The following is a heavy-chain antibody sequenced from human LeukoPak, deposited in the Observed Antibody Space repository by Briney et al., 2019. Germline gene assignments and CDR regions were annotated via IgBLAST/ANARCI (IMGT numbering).Heavy chain of an antibody. CDR1: GYTFTSYG. D-gene: IGHD6-13*01. CDR3: ARASPYSSSWYVYYYYYMDV. V-gene: IGHV1-18*01. Sequence: ASVKVSCKASGYTFTSYGISWVRQAPGQGLEWMGWISAYNGNTNYAQKLQGRVTMTTDTSTSTAYMELRSLRSDDTAVYYCARASPYSSSWYVYYYYYMDVWGKGTTVTISS. J-gene: IGHJ6*03. CDR2: ISAYNGNT.